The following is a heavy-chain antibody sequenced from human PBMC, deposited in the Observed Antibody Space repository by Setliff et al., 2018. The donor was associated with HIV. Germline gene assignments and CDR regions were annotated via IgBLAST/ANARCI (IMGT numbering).Heavy chain of an antibody. CDR1: GYTFVNYD. J-gene: IGHJ6*03. CDR2: MNPTRGNT. Sequence: GASVKVSCKASGYTFVNYDINWVRQAAGQGLEWMGWMNPTRGNTGYAQKFQGRVTITRDTSKNTAYMELRSLTSEDTVVYYCARIVAPGSHGPDYHMDVWGKGSTVTVSS. V-gene: IGHV1-8*03. D-gene: IGHD3-22*01. CDR3: ARIVAPGSHGPDYHMDV.